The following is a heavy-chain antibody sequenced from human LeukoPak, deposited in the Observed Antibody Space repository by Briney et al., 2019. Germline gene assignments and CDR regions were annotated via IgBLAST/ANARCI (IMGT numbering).Heavy chain of an antibody. D-gene: IGHD5-18*01. Sequence: GGSLRLSCAASGFNFGTYWMIWVRQAPGKGLEWVANIDTDGTQIFYVDSVRGRFTISRDNAKNSLSLQMNSLRGEDTAVYYCARDETGDSYGKYWGQGTLVTVSS. CDR1: GFNFGTYW. V-gene: IGHV3-7*01. J-gene: IGHJ4*02. CDR2: IDTDGTQI. CDR3: ARDETGDSYGKY.